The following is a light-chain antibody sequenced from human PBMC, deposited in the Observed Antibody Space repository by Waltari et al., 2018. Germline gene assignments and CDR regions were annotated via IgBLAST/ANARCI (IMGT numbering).Light chain of an antibody. CDR3: QQYDNWPLYT. J-gene: IGKJ2*01. CDR2: GAS. V-gene: IGKV3-15*01. CDR1: QSVSNN. Sequence: EIVMTQSPATLSVSPGERATLPCRASQSVSNNLAWYQQKPGRAPRLPIYGASTRATGIPARFSGSGSGTEFTLSISSLQSEDFAIYFCQQYDNWPLYTFGQGTKLEIK.